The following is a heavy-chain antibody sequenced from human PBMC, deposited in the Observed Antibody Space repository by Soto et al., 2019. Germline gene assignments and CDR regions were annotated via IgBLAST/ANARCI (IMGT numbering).Heavy chain of an antibody. V-gene: IGHV4-30-2*01. CDR1: GGSISSGGYS. J-gene: IGHJ4*02. CDR3: ARDPGR. CDR2: IYHSGST. Sequence: QLQLQESGSGLVKPSQTLSLTCAVSGGSISSGGYSWRWIRQPPGKGLAWIGYIYHSGSTYYNPSLKSRVTISVDRSKNQFSLKLSSVTAADTAVYYCARDPGRWGQGTLVTVSS.